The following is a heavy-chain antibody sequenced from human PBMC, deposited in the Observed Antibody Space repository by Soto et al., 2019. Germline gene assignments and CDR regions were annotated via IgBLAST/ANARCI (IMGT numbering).Heavy chain of an antibody. V-gene: IGHV4-31*03. CDR2: IYYSGST. Sequence: SETLSRTCTVSGGSISSGGYYWSWIRQHPGKGLELIGYIYYSGSTYYNPSLKSRVTISVDTSKNTFSLKLSSVTAADTAVYDCARDPDYGGNPDTWGQGTMVTVSS. D-gene: IGHD4-17*01. J-gene: IGHJ4*02. CDR3: ARDPDYGGNPDT. CDR1: GGSISSGGYY.